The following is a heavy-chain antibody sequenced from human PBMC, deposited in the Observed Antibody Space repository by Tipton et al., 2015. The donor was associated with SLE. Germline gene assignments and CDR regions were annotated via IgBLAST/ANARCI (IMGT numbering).Heavy chain of an antibody. Sequence: SLRLSCAASAFRFSSYWMNWVRQGPGKGLEWVTSIKEDGSEKYYVDSVKGRFTISRDNAKSSLYLQMNSLRAEDTAVYYCAAGAAGSYWGQGTLVTVSS. J-gene: IGHJ4*02. CDR2: IKEDGSEK. V-gene: IGHV3-7*01. CDR3: AAGAAGSY. CDR1: AFRFSSYW. D-gene: IGHD6-13*01.